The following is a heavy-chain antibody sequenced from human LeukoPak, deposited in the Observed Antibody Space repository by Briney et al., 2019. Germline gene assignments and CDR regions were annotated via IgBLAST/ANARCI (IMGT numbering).Heavy chain of an antibody. D-gene: IGHD2-21*01. CDR3: ARETLYSGTDP. CDR1: GGSISSYF. V-gene: IGHV4-59*01. Sequence: SETLSLTCTVSGGSISSYFWSWIRQPPGKGLEWIGYIYYSGSTNYNPSLKSRVTISVDTSKNQFSLKLSSVTAADTAVYYCARETLYSGTDPWGQGTLVTVSS. CDR2: IYYSGST. J-gene: IGHJ5*02.